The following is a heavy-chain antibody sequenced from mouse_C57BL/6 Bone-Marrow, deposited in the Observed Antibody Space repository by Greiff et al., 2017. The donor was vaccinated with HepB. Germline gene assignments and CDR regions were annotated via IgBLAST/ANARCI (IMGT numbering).Heavy chain of an antibody. J-gene: IGHJ2*01. CDR1: GYTFTSYW. D-gene: IGHD2-3*01. CDR3: ARRRDGYYVHFDY. V-gene: IGHV1-55*01. CDR2: IYPGSGST. Sequence: QVQLQQSGAELVKPGASVKMSCKASGYTFTSYWITWVKQRPGQGLEWIGDIYPGSGSTNYNEKFKSKATLTVDTSSSTAYMQLSSLTSEDSAVYYCARRRDGYYVHFDYWGQGTTLTVSS.